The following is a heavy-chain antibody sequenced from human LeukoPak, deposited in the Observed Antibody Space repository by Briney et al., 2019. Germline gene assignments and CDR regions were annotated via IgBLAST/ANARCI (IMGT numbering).Heavy chain of an antibody. CDR1: GFTFSSYR. D-gene: IGHD6-13*01. CDR2: ISSSSSYI. CDR3: AGPFDSTLDY. Sequence: GGSLRLSCAASGFTFSSYRMNWVGKAPGKGLEWVSSISSSSSYIYYADSVKGRFTISRDNAKNSLYLQMNSLRAEDTAVYYCAGPFDSTLDYWGQGTLVTVSS. J-gene: IGHJ4*02. V-gene: IGHV3-21*01.